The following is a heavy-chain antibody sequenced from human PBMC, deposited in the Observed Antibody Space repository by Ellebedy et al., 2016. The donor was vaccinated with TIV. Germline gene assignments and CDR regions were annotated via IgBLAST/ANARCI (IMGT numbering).Heavy chain of an antibody. J-gene: IGHJ4*02. Sequence: MPSETLSLTCAVSGLSISSSNWWTWVRQPPGKGLEWIGEIYDSGSTNYNPSLKSRVTISVDKSKNQFSLKLRSVTAADTAVYYCAREPALTVTTLTGADYWGQGTLVTVSS. V-gene: IGHV4-4*02. CDR3: AREPALTVTTLTGADY. D-gene: IGHD4-17*01. CDR2: IYDSGST. CDR1: GLSISSSNW.